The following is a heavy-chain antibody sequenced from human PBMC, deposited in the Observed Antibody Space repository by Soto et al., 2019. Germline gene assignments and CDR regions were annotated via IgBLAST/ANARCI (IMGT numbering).Heavy chain of an antibody. CDR1: GFTFSNHA. D-gene: IGHD3-10*01. Sequence: QVQLVESGGGVVQPGRSLRLSCAASGFTFSNHAMHWVRQAPGKGLEWVAVIWYDGSNKYYADSVKGRFTISRDNSKNTLYLQMNCLRAEDTAVYYCARDVGSGLYYYYGLDVWGQGTTVTVSS. V-gene: IGHV3-33*01. CDR3: ARDVGSGLYYYYGLDV. J-gene: IGHJ6*02. CDR2: IWYDGSNK.